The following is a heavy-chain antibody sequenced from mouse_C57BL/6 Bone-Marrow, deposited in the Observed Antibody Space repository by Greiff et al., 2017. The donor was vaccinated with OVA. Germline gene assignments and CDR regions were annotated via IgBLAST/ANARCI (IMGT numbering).Heavy chain of an antibody. CDR3: TKGRLRRGFAY. J-gene: IGHJ3*01. CDR2: IDPETGGT. D-gene: IGHD2-4*01. CDR1: GYTFTDYE. V-gene: IGHV1-15*01. Sequence: QVHVKQSGAELVRPGASVTLSCKASGYTFTDYEMHWVKQTPVHGLEWIGAIDPETGGTAYNQKFKGKAILTADKSSSTAYMELRSLTSEDSAVYYCTKGRLRRGFAYWGQGTLVTVSA.